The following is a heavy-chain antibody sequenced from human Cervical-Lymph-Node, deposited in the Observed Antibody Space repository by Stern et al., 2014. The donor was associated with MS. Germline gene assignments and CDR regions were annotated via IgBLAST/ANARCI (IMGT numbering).Heavy chain of an antibody. J-gene: IGHJ4*02. CDR3: ARAGSGYNSDFDY. CDR1: GVSVSRGADS. D-gene: IGHD5-24*01. CDR2: IYHSGSA. V-gene: IGHV4-30-2*01. Sequence: VQLVESGSGLVKPSQTLSLTCAVSGVSVSRGADSWSWIRQPPGKGLEWIGYIYHSGSAYYTPSLKSRVTISVDRSKNQFSRKLRSVTAADTAVYYCARAGSGYNSDFDYWGQGTLVTVSS.